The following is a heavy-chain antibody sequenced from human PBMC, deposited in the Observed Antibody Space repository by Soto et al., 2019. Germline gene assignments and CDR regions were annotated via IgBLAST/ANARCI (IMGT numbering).Heavy chain of an antibody. V-gene: IGHV4-59*01. J-gene: IGHJ6*02. CDR1: GCSISSYC. CDR2: IYYSGST. D-gene: IGHD6-6*01. Sequence: PXETLSLICTVSGCSISSYCWSWIRQPPGKGLEWIGYIYYSGSTNYNPSLKSRVTISVDTSKNQFSLKLSSVTAADTAVYYCARILYSSSPPRYYYYGMDVWGQGPTVTVSS. CDR3: ARILYSSSPPRYYYYGMDV.